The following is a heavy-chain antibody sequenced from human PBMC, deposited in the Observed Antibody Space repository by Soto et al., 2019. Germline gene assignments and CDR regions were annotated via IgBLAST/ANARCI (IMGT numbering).Heavy chain of an antibody. V-gene: IGHV1-69*01. CDR1: GGTFSSDA. CDR3: ATNPYYDFWSGSPGYGMDV. CDR2: IIPIFGTA. D-gene: IGHD3-3*01. Sequence: QVQLVQSGAEVKKPGSSVKVSCKASGGTFSSDAISWVRQAPGQGLEWMGGIIPIFGTANYAQKFQGRVTITADESTSTAYMELSSLRSEDTAVYYCATNPYYDFWSGSPGYGMDVWGQGTTVTVSS. J-gene: IGHJ6*02.